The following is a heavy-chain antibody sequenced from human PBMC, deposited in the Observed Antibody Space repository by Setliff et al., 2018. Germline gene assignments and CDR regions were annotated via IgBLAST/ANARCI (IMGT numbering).Heavy chain of an antibody. CDR3: ARADYSSSLHCFDC. J-gene: IGHJ4*02. V-gene: IGHV1-18*01. Sequence: ASVKVSCKTSGYPFTNYGLSWVRQAPGQGLEWMGWISGHNGDTKLAQNFQGRVTVTTDTFTNTGYMELRSLRSDDTAFYYCARADYSSSLHCFDCWGQGTLVTVSS. D-gene: IGHD6-13*01. CDR1: GYPFTNYG. CDR2: ISGHNGDT.